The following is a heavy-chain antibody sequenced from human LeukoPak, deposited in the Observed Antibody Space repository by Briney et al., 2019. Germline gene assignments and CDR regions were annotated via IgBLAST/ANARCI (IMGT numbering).Heavy chain of an antibody. Sequence: PSETLSLTCTVSGGSISSYYWSWIRQPPGKGPEWIGYIYYSGSTNYNPSLKSRVTISVDTSKNQFSLKLSSVTAADTAVYYCVRLRYSSGWYPRDYYFDYWGQGTLVTVSS. CDR1: GGSISSYY. CDR2: IYYSGST. J-gene: IGHJ4*02. D-gene: IGHD6-19*01. CDR3: VRLRYSSGWYPRDYYFDY. V-gene: IGHV4-59*01.